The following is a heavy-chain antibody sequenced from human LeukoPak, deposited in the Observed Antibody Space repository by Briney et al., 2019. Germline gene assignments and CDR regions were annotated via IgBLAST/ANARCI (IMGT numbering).Heavy chain of an antibody. D-gene: IGHD5-24*01. CDR2: INHSGST. Sequence: SETLSLTCAVYGGSFSGYYWSWIRQPPGKGLEWIGEINHSGSTNYNPSLKSRVTISVDTSKNQFSLKLSAVTAADTAVYYCARGNVEMATGNAFDIWGQGTMVTVSS. CDR3: ARGNVEMATGNAFDI. CDR1: GGSFSGYY. V-gene: IGHV4-34*01. J-gene: IGHJ3*02.